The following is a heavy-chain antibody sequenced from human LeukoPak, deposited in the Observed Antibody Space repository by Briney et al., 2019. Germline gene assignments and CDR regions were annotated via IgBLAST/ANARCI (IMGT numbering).Heavy chain of an antibody. CDR1: GFTFSSFG. CDR2: ISYDGSNK. Sequence: PGRLLRLSCAASGFTFSSFGMHWVRQAPGKGLEWVAVISYDGSNKYSADSVKGRFTISRDNSKNTLYLQMNSLRAEDTAVYYCATDHGFHYGSYFDYWGQGTLVTVSS. CDR3: ATDHGFHYGSYFDY. V-gene: IGHV3-30*03. J-gene: IGHJ4*02. D-gene: IGHD4-17*01.